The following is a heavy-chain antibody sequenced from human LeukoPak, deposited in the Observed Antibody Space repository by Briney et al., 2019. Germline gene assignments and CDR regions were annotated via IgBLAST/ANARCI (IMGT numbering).Heavy chain of an antibody. CDR2: IYYTGTT. Sequence: SQTLSLTCTVSGGSISSGGDYWSLIRQHPGKGLEWIGYIYYTGTTYYNPSLKSRITISVGTSKNQFSLNLSSMTAADTAVYYCARAAWRGSNSRDAFDIWGQGTVVTVSS. V-gene: IGHV4-31*03. D-gene: IGHD4/OR15-4a*01. CDR1: GGSISSGGDY. J-gene: IGHJ3*02. CDR3: ARAAWRGSNSRDAFDI.